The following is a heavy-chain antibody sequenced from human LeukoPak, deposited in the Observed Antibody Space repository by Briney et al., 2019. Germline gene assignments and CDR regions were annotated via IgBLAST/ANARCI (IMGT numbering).Heavy chain of an antibody. CDR1: GFTFSSYA. J-gene: IGHJ4*02. CDR2: VSGSGGNT. CDR3: AKSYSSSWSFYDY. Sequence: GGSLRLSCAASGFTFSSYAMTWVRQAPGKGMEWVSGVSGSGGNTYYADSAKGRFTISRDNSKNTLYLQMNSLRAEDTAVYYCAKSYSSSWSFYDYWGQGTLVTVSS. V-gene: IGHV3-23*01. D-gene: IGHD6-13*01.